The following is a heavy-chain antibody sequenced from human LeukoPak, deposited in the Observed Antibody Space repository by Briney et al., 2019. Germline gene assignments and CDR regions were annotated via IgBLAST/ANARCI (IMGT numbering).Heavy chain of an antibody. J-gene: IGHJ4*02. V-gene: IGHV1-2*02. CDR1: RYIFTSYY. D-gene: IGHD6-13*01. Sequence: ASVKVSCKASRYIFTSYYIHWVRQAPGQGLEWMGWINPNSGGTNYAQKFQDRVTMTGDTSISTAYMELSRLRSDDTAVYYCARDRGSSWYVDYWGQGTLVTGSS. CDR2: INPNSGGT. CDR3: ARDRGSSWYVDY.